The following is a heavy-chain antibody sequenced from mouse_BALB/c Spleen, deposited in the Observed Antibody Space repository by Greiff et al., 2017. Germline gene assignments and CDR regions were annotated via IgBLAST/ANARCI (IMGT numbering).Heavy chain of an antibody. CDR3: AMITYAMDY. D-gene: IGHD2-4*01. Sequence: EVQLQQSGAELVKPGASVKLSCTASGFNIKDNYMHWVKQRPEQGLEWIGRIDPANGNTKYDPKFQGKASITADTSSNTAYLQLSSLTSEDTAVYYCAMITYAMDYWGQGTSVTVSS. V-gene: IGHV14-3*02. CDR1: GFNIKDNY. CDR2: IDPANGNT. J-gene: IGHJ4*01.